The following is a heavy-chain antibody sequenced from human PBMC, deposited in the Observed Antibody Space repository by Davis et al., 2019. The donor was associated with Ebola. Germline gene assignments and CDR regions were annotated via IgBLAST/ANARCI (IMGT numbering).Heavy chain of an antibody. D-gene: IGHD3-3*01. CDR1: GGSISSSSYY. CDR3: AREKIGFLEWLNWFDP. CDR2: IYYSGST. V-gene: IGHV4-39*02. Sequence: MPSETLSLTCTVSGGSISSSSYYWGWIRQPPGKGLEWIGTIYYSGSTYYNPSLKSRVTISVDTSKNQVSLKLSSVTAADTAVYYCAREKIGFLEWLNWFDPWGQGTLVTVSS. J-gene: IGHJ5*02.